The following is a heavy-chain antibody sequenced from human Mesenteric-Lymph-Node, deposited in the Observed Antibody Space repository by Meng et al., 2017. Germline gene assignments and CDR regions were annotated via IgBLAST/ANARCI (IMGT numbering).Heavy chain of an antibody. V-gene: IGHV6-1*01. Sequence: SETLSLTCAISGDSVSSNNAAWNWIRQSPSSGLEWLGRTYYRSKWYNGYALSLKSRISIKPDTSKNQFSLQLNSVTPEDTAVYYCARETHGGNLDWCQGTLVTVSS. J-gene: IGHJ4*02. CDR3: ARETHGGNLD. CDR2: TYYRSKWYN. D-gene: IGHD4-23*01. CDR1: GDSVSSNNAA.